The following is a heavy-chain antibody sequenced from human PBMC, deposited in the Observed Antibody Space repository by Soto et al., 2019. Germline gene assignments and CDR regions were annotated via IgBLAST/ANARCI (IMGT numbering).Heavy chain of an antibody. CDR1: GVSINNNY. Sequence: QVQLQQSGPGLVKPSETLSLTCTVSGVSINNNYWSWVRQPPGKGLEWIGYIYFSGITNYNPSLKSRVSISVDTSKDQVSLKLTSVTAADTAMYYCARGNYDYFGGNYLYVGGAFDIWGPGTVVTVSS. CDR3: ARGNYDYFGGNYLYVGGAFDI. D-gene: IGHD3-16*02. CDR2: IYFSGIT. J-gene: IGHJ3*02. V-gene: IGHV4-59*01.